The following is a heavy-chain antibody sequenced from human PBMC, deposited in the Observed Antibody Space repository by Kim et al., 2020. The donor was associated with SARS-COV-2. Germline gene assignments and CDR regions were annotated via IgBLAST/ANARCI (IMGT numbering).Heavy chain of an antibody. J-gene: IGHJ4*02. CDR2: IRYDGTDK. CDR3: AKDLTRCLDY. Sequence: GGSLRLSCAASGFTFSSFGMHWVRQAPGKGLDWVEFIRYDGTDKYYADSVTGRFTISRDNSNNMLFLQMNSLRVEDTGVYYCAKDLTRCLDYWGQGTLVTVSS. CDR1: GFTFSSFG. V-gene: IGHV3-30*02.